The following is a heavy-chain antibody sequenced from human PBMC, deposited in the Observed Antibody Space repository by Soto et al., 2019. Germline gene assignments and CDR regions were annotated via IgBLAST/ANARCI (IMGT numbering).Heavy chain of an antibody. V-gene: IGHV4-4*07. CDR2: IYSSGNT. CDR3: ARDNVWSGTYSFFDF. J-gene: IGHJ4*02. D-gene: IGHD3-3*01. CDR1: GGSITNHF. Sequence: SETLSLTCTVSGGSITNHFWSWIRQPAGKRLEWIGRIYSSGNTMYNPSLKSRVTMSIDTSKYQFSLTLSSVSAADTAIYFCARDNVWSGTYSFFDFWGQGTQVTVSS.